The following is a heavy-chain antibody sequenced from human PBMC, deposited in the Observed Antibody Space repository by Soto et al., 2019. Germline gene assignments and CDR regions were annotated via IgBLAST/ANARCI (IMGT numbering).Heavy chain of an antibody. V-gene: IGHV3-23*01. J-gene: IGHJ4*02. Sequence: EVQLLESGGALAQPGGSLRLSCAASGFTFVNQDMSWVRQAPGKGLEWVSLITSTGAATYYADSVKGRFTISRDNSRNTLYLQMNSLRAEDTAIYYCVARGIMIMYYFDYWGQGTLVTVSS. CDR1: GFTFVNQD. CDR2: ITSTGAAT. D-gene: IGHD3-10*01. CDR3: VARGIMIMYYFDY.